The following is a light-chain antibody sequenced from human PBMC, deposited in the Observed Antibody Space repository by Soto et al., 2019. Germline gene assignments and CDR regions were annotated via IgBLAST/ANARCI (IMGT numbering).Light chain of an antibody. CDR1: QSVTSNN. J-gene: IGKJ5*01. V-gene: IGKV3-20*01. CDR3: QHYVSPPIT. CDR2: GAS. Sequence: EIVLTQSPGTLSLSPGERATLSCLASQSVTSNNLAWYQQKPGQAPRLLIYGASSRATGIPDRFSGSGSGTDFTLTSSRLEPEDFAVYYCQHYVSPPITFGQGTRLEIK.